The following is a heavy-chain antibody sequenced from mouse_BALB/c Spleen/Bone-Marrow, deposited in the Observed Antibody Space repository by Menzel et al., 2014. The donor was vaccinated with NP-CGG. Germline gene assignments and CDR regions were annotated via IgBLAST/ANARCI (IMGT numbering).Heavy chain of an antibody. CDR3: ARGDYRYDY. D-gene: IGHD2-14*01. CDR2: IYPGRGYT. Sequence: VQLQPSGAALVRPGTSVKMSCKAAGYTFTNYWLGWVQQRPGHGLEWIGDIYPGRGYTYYNEYFKGKATLTADTSSSAAYLQLSSLTSEDAASYYGARGDYRYDYWAQGTTLTVSP. V-gene: IGHV1-63*02. J-gene: IGHJ2*01. CDR1: GYTFTNYW.